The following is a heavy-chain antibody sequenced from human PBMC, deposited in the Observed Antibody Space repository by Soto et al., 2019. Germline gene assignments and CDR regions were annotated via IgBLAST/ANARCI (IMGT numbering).Heavy chain of an antibody. J-gene: IGHJ4*02. D-gene: IGHD1-26*01. CDR1: GYTFTDHN. CDR2: INPRNGDT. V-gene: IGHV1-2*02. CDR3: ARNRLTSGSDYFDY. Sequence: ASVKVSCKASGYTFTDHNLHWVRQAPGQGLEWMGSINPRNGDTFTAQKFQARVTMTRDASITTVYMELIGLTSPDTAVYYCARNRLTSGSDYFDYCGPGTLVPVYS.